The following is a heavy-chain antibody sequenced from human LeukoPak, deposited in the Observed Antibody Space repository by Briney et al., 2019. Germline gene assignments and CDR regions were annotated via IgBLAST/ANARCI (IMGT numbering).Heavy chain of an antibody. Sequence: SETLSLTCTVSDYSISSGYYWGWIRQPPGKGLEWIGSIFRTGSTYYNPSLKSRVTLSVDTSKSQLSLRLTSVTAADAAVYYCVRGPAILTGLGDAFDLWGQGTMVTVSS. J-gene: IGHJ3*01. CDR2: IFRTGST. CDR1: DYSISSGYY. D-gene: IGHD3-9*01. V-gene: IGHV4-38-2*02. CDR3: VRGPAILTGLGDAFDL.